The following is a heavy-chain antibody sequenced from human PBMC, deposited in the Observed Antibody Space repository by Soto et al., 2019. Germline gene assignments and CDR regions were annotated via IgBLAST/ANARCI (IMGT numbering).Heavy chain of an antibody. Sequence: PGGSLRLSCAASGFTFSSYAMHWVRQAPGKGLEWVAVISYDGSNKYYADSVKGRFTISRDNSKNTLYLQMNSLRAEDTAVYYCARDRWLSLRYGMAVWGQGTTVTSP. D-gene: IGHD3-22*01. J-gene: IGHJ6*02. CDR3: ARDRWLSLRYGMAV. V-gene: IGHV3-30-3*01. CDR2: ISYDGSNK. CDR1: GFTFSSYA.